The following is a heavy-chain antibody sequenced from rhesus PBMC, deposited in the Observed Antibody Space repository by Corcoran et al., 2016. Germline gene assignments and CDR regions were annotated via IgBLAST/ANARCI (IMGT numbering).Heavy chain of an antibody. D-gene: IGHD3-28*01. CDR2: ISYTGKTI. V-gene: IGHV3-136*01. CDR3: TRDDSGYPFDY. Sequence: EVQLVESGGGLVQPGGSLRLSCAASGFTFSSYDMICVRQAPGKGREWVAYISYTGKTIYYSASVKGRFTISRDNAKNSLSLQMSSLRAEDTSVYYCTRDDSGYPFDYWGQGVLVTVSS. J-gene: IGHJ4*01. CDR1: GFTFSSYD.